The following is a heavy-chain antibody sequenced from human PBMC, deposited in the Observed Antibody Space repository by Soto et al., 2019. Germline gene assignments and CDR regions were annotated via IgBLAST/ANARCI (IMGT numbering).Heavy chain of an antibody. V-gene: IGHV4-59*06. Sequence: SETLSPTCTVSGGSISSYYWSWIRQPPGKGLEWIGYIYYSGFTYYNPSLKSRVTISVDTSKNQFSLKLSSVTAADTAVYYCARSVFPWGQGTLVTVSS. CDR3: ARSVFP. CDR2: IYYSGFT. J-gene: IGHJ5*02. CDR1: GGSISSYY.